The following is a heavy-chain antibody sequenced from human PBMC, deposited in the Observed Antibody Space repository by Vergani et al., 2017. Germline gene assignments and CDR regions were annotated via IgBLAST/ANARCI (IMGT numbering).Heavy chain of an antibody. J-gene: IGHJ3*02. CDR2: IYYSGST. CDR3: ARSSGYYDSSGYYYDAFDI. D-gene: IGHD3-22*01. V-gene: IGHV4-59*01. CDR1: GGSISSYY. Sequence: QVQLQESGPGLVKPSETLSLTCTVSGGSISSYYWSWIRQPPGKGLEWIGYIYYSGSTNYNPSLKSRVTISVDTSKNQFSLKLSSVTAADTAVYSCARSSGYYDSSGYYYDAFDIWGQGTMVTVSS.